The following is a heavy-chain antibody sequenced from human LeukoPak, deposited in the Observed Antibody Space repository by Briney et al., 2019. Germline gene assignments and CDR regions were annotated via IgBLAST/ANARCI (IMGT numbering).Heavy chain of an antibody. D-gene: IGHD1-26*01. V-gene: IGHV3-23*01. J-gene: IGHJ4*02. CDR2: IGGSRGNT. Sequence: PGGSLRLSCAASGFTLSSYAMTWVRQAPGKGLEWVSAIGGSRGNTYYPDSVRGRFTISRDNSKNTLYLQMNSLRAEDTAVYYCAKDGQSAEEGEYYFDYWGQGTLVTVSS. CDR3: AKDGQSAEEGEYYFDY. CDR1: GFTLSSYA.